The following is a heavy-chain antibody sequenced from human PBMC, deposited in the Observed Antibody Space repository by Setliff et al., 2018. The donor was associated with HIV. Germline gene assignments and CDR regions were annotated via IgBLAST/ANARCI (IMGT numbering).Heavy chain of an antibody. CDR2: IYYSGST. CDR3: ARSLPGYGDYYFDY. Sequence: PSETLSLTCTVSGGSISIYYWSWIRQPPGKGLEWIGYIYYSGSTNYNSSPKSRVSISVDTSKNQFSLKLNSVTVADTAVYFCARSLPGYGDYYFDYWGQGTLVTVSS. V-gene: IGHV4-59*08. J-gene: IGHJ4*02. CDR1: GGSISIYY. D-gene: IGHD4-17*01.